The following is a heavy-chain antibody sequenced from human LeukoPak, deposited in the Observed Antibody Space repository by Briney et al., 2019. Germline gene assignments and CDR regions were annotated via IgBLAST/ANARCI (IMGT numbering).Heavy chain of an antibody. V-gene: IGHV1-69*01. CDR2: IIPISGTA. J-gene: IGHJ6*02. CDR1: GGTFSSYA. CDR3: GPRFLDASDYYGMDV. D-gene: IGHD3-3*01. Sequence: ASVKVSCKASGGTFSSYAISWVRQAPGQGLEWMGGIIPISGTANYAQKFQGRVTITADESTSTAYMELSSLRSEDTAVYYCGPRFLDASDYYGMDVWGQGTTVTVSS.